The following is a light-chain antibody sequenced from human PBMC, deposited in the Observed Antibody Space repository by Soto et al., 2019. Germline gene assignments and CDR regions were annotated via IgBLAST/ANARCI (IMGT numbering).Light chain of an antibody. CDR3: QQDVYWPWT. CDR2: GAS. V-gene: IGKV3-15*01. CDR1: QSVSRN. Sequence: EVVMTQSAATLSVSPGDGATLSCRASQSVSRNLAWYQQKPGQAPRLLISGASTRATGIPGRFSGSGSGTEFTLSISSLQSEDFAVYYCQQDVYWPWTFGQGTKVEVK. J-gene: IGKJ1*01.